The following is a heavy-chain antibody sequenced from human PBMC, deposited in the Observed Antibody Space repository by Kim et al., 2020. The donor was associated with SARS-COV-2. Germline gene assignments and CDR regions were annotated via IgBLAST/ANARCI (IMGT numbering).Heavy chain of an antibody. Sequence: GGSLRLSCAASGFTFSSYNMNWVRQAPGKGLEWVSYISSSSSNKYYADSVKGRFTISRDNAKNSLYLQMNSLRAEDTAVYYCAREDFDWVLRTYGVYY. CDR1: GFTFSSYN. J-gene: IGHJ6*01. CDR3: AREDFDWVLRTYGVYY. D-gene: IGHD3-9*01. CDR2: ISSSSSNK. V-gene: IGHV3-48*01.